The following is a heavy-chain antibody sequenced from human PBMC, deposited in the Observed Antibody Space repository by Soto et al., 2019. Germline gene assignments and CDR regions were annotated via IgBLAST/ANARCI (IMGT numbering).Heavy chain of an antibody. CDR1: GGSMSSGGYY. V-gene: IGHV4-31*03. J-gene: IGHJ4*02. CDR3: ARGSIALRQFDY. D-gene: IGHD6-6*01. Sequence: QVQLQESGPGLVKPSQTLSLTCTVSGGSMSSGGYYWSWIRQHPGKGLEWIGYIYYSGSTYYNPSLKSRITISVDTSKNQFSLKLSSVTAADTAVYYCARGSIALRQFDYWGQGTLVTVSS. CDR2: IYYSGST.